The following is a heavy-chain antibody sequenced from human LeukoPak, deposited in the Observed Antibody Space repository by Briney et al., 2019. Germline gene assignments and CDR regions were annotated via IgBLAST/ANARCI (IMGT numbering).Heavy chain of an antibody. CDR3: ATTQGAFNGVSYMDV. CDR1: GYTFTSYY. Sequence: GASVKVSCKASGYTFTSYYMHWVRQAPGQGLEWMGIINPSGGSTSYAQKFQGRVTMTRDTSTSTVYMELSSLRSEDTAVYYCATTQGAFNGVSYMDVWGKGTTVTVSS. D-gene: IGHD2-8*01. V-gene: IGHV1-46*01. J-gene: IGHJ6*03. CDR2: INPSGGST.